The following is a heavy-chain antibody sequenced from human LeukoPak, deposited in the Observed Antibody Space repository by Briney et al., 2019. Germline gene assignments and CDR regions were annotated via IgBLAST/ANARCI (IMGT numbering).Heavy chain of an antibody. J-gene: IGHJ4*02. D-gene: IGHD5-18*01. V-gene: IGHV3-21*06. Sequence: SIQGRFTISRDNAENSLYLQMNSLRAEDTAVYYCARVNRYSQCYFDYWGQGTLVTVSS. CDR3: ARVNRYSQCYFDY.